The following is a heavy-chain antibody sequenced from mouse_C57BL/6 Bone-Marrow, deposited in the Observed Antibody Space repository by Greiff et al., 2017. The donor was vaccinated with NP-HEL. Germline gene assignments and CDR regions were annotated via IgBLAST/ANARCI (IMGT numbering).Heavy chain of an antibody. J-gene: IGHJ2*01. CDR2: IYPGDGDT. V-gene: IGHV1-82*01. CDR1: GYAFSSSW. Sequence: QVHVKQSGPELVKPGALVKISCKASGYAFSSSWMNWVKQRPGKGLEWIGRIYPGDGDTNYNGKFKGKATLTADKSSSTLYMQLSSLTSEDSAFYFCARSFITTVVAFDYWGQGTTLTVSS. CDR3: ARSFITTVVAFDY. D-gene: IGHD1-1*01.